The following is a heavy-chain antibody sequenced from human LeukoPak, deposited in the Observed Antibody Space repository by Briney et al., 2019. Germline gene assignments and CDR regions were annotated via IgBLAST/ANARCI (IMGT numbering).Heavy chain of an antibody. Sequence: SETLSLTCIVSGGSTRRNTGTGFRHPPGRDLEWIGHIYYSGSTNYNPSLKSRVTISVDTSKKQFSLKLSSVTAADTAVYYCAKSDYYASGLDYWGQGTLVTVSS. J-gene: IGHJ4*02. D-gene: IGHD3-10*01. CDR2: IYYSGST. V-gene: IGHV4-59*08. CDR3: AKSDYYASGLDY. CDR1: GGSTRRNT.